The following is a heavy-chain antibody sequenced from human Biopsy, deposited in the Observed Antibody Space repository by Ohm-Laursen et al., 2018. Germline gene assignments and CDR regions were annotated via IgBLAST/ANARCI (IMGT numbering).Heavy chain of an antibody. J-gene: IGHJ6*02. CDR1: GVTFNSYA. D-gene: IGHD4-17*01. Sequence: SVKGFCKTSGVTFNSYAISWVRQSPGQGLEWMGGVMPIFGTANYAQKFQGRVTITADKSTSTAHLDLSSLRSEETAVYYCATRVTPVTTLYYYAMDVWGQGTTVTVSS. CDR3: ATRVTPVTTLYYYAMDV. CDR2: VMPIFGTA. V-gene: IGHV1-69*06.